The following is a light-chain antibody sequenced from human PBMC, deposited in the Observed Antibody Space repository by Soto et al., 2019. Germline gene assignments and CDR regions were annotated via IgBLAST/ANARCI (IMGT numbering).Light chain of an antibody. J-gene: IGKJ4*01. CDR3: QQYYVIPVT. CDR1: QRVLYNSNNKNY. CDR2: WAS. V-gene: IGKV4-1*01. Sequence: DIVMTQSPDSLAVSLGERATINCKSSQRVLYNSNNKNYLAWYQQKPGQPPKLLFYWASARESGVPDRFSGSGSGTDCALTLSSLQAEDVAISHCQQYYVIPVTFGGGTKVEIK.